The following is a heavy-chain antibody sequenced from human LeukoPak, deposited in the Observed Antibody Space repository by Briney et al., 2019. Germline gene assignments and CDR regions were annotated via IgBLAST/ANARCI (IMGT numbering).Heavy chain of an antibody. CDR1: GGSFSGYY. CDR2: INHSGST. Sequence: SETLSLTCAVYGGSFSGYYWSWIRQPPGKGLEWIGEINHSGSTNYNPSPKSRVTISVDTSKNQFSLKLSSVTAADTAVYYCARHRLAANYYYYYMDVWGKGTTVTVSS. V-gene: IGHV4-34*01. J-gene: IGHJ6*03. D-gene: IGHD1-26*01. CDR3: ARHRLAANYYYYYMDV.